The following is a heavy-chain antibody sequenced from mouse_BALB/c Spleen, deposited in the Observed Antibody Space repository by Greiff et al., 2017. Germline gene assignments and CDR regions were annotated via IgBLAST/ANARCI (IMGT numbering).Heavy chain of an antibody. D-gene: IGHD2-3*01. CDR3: ARFYDGYLGRVAY. V-gene: IGHV14-3*02. CDR2: IDPANGNT. J-gene: IGHJ3*01. Sequence: VQLQQSGAELVKPGASVKLSCTASGFNIKDTYMHWVKQRPEQGLEWIGRIDPANGNTKYDPKFQGKATITADTSSNTAYLQLSSLTSEDTAVYDCARFYDGYLGRVAYWGQGTLVTVSA. CDR1: GFNIKDTY.